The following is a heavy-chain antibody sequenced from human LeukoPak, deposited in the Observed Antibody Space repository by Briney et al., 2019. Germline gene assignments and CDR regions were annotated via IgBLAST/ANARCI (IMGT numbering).Heavy chain of an antibody. Sequence: PGGSLRLSCAASGFTFSSYGMHWVRQAPGKGLEWVAFIRYDGSNKYYADSVKGRFTISRDNSKNTLYLQMNSLGAEDTAVYYCASGYCSSTSCYWATFDYWGQGTLVTVSS. CDR3: ASGYCSSTSCYWATFDY. D-gene: IGHD2-2*01. CDR1: GFTFSSYG. V-gene: IGHV3-30*02. J-gene: IGHJ4*02. CDR2: IRYDGSNK.